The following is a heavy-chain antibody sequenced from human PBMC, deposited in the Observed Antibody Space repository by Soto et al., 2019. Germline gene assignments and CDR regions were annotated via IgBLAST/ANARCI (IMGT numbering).Heavy chain of an antibody. J-gene: IGHJ3*01. V-gene: IGHV3-30*04. CDR3: ASRDCGGENFERGGGYDV. Sequence: QVQLVESGGGVVQPGGSLRLACGVSGFDVRKDVMYWVRQAPGKGLEWVAVTSPDGTKEPHADSGKGRFTISRDNSKNTVYLQMRSLRDDDTALYYCASRDCGGENFERGGGYDVWGQGTMVTLSS. D-gene: IGHD2-21*01. CDR1: GFDVRKDV. CDR2: TSPDGTKE.